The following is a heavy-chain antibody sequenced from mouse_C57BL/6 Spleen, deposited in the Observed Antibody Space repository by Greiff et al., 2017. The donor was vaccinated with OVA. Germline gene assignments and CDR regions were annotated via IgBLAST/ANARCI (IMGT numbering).Heavy chain of an antibody. CDR3: ARHSKEGFDY. V-gene: IGHV5-12*01. CDR2: ISNGGGST. Sequence: EVQVVESGGGLVQPGGSLKLSCAASGFTFSDYYMYWVRQTPEKRLEWVAYISNGGGSTYYPDTVKGRFTISRDNAKNTLYLQMSRLKSEDTAMYYCARHSKEGFDYWGQGTTLTVSS. D-gene: IGHD2-5*01. CDR1: GFTFSDYY. J-gene: IGHJ2*01.